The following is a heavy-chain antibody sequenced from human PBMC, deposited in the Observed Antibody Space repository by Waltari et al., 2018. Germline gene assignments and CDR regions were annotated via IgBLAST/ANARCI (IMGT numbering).Heavy chain of an antibody. CDR3: ASGRDYDILTGYYRGDFDY. CDR1: GFSIRSSSYY. J-gene: IGHJ4*02. Sequence: QLQLQESGPGLVKPSETLSLTCTVSGFSIRSSSYYWGWIRQPPGQGLEWIGSIYYSGSTYYNPSLKNRVTISVDTSKNQFSLKLSSVTAADTAVYFCASGRDYDILTGYYRGDFDYWGQGTLVTVSS. D-gene: IGHD3-9*01. V-gene: IGHV4-39*01. CDR2: IYYSGST.